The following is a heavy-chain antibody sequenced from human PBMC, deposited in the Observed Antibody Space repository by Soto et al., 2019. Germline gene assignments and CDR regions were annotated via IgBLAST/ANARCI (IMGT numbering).Heavy chain of an antibody. Sequence: ESGGGLVQPGKSLRLSCAASGFTFDDYAMHWVRQVPGKGLEWVSGLSWNSGTIDYADSVKGRFTISRDNAKNSLHLQMNSLKPEDTAFYYCAKAESSGWYYSLDYWGQGTLVTLSS. CDR1: GFTFDDYA. CDR3: AKAESSGWYYSLDY. D-gene: IGHD6-19*01. CDR2: LSWNSGTI. V-gene: IGHV3-9*01. J-gene: IGHJ4*02.